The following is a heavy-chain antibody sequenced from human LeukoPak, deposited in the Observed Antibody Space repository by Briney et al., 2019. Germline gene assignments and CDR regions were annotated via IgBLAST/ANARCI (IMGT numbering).Heavy chain of an antibody. J-gene: IGHJ4*02. V-gene: IGHV4-38-2*02. CDR3: TRTLVGALDY. Sequence: SETLSLTCTVSGYSISSGYYWGWIRQPPGKGLEWIGSIYHSGSTYYNPSLKSRVTISVDTSKNQFSLKLSSVTAADTAVYYCTRTLVGALDYWGQGTLVTVSS. D-gene: IGHD1-26*01. CDR1: GYSISSGYY. CDR2: IYHSGST.